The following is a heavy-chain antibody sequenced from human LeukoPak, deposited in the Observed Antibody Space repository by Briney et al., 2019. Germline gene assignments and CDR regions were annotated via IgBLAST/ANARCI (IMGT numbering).Heavy chain of an antibody. Sequence: GGSLRLSCAASGFTFSSYAMSWVRQAPGKGLEWVSAISGSGGSTYYADSVKGRFTIPRDNSKNTLYLQMNSLRAEDTAVYYCAKDSLPYYGSGSYFGYWGQGTLVTVSS. CDR2: ISGSGGST. D-gene: IGHD3-10*01. V-gene: IGHV3-23*01. CDR1: GFTFSSYA. J-gene: IGHJ4*02. CDR3: AKDSLPYYGSGSYFGY.